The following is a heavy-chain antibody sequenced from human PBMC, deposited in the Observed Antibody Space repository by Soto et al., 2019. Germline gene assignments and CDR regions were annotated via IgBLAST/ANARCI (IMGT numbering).Heavy chain of an antibody. CDR2: IYPGDSDT. V-gene: IGHV5-51*01. J-gene: IGHJ3*02. Sequence: GESLKISCKGSGYNFATYWIAWVRQMPGKGLEWMGIIYPGDSDTKYSPSFQGQVAISADKSISTAYLQWSSLKASDTAMYYCARGIIAAWTDAFDIWGQGTMVTVSS. D-gene: IGHD6-6*01. CDR3: ARGIIAAWTDAFDI. CDR1: GYNFATYW.